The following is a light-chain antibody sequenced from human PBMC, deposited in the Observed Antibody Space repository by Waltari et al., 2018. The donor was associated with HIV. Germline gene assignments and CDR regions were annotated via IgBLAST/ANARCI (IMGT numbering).Light chain of an antibody. Sequence: DIVMTQSPDSLAVSLGERATINCKSCHNVLYSPNNKNYLAWFQQKPGQPPKFRMYWASIRASGVPAQFSGSGSETDCSLTISGLQAEVVAVSYCKQYANTPWTFGRGTKVEI. CDR1: HNVLYSPNNKNY. CDR2: WAS. V-gene: IGKV4-1*01. J-gene: IGKJ1*01. CDR3: KQYANTPWT.